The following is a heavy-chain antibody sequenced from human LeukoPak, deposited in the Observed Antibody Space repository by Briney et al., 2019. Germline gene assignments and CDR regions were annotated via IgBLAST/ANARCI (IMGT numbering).Heavy chain of an antibody. CDR2: IWYDGSNK. CDR1: GFTFSSYG. J-gene: IGHJ4*02. Sequence: GGSLRLSCAASGFTFSSYGMHWVRQAPGKGLEWVAVIWYDGSNKYYADSVKGRFTISRDNSKNTLYLQMNSLRAEDTAVYYYAKVFALYSSGWSTLDYWGQGTLVTVSS. D-gene: IGHD6-19*01. CDR3: AKVFALYSSGWSTLDY. V-gene: IGHV3-33*06.